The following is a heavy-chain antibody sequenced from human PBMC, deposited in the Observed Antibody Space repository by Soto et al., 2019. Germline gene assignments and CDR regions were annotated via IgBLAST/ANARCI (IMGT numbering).Heavy chain of an antibody. CDR3: ARQVTEQRVFDL. V-gene: IGHV4-59*08. CDR1: GGSISSYC. Sequence: SETLSLTCTVSGGSISSYCWSWIRQPPGKGLEWIGNIYYSGSTNYNPSIKSRVTLSVDASNNQFSLKLTAVTTADTAVFYCARQVTEQRVFDLWGQGTMVTVSS. CDR2: IYYSGST. J-gene: IGHJ3*01.